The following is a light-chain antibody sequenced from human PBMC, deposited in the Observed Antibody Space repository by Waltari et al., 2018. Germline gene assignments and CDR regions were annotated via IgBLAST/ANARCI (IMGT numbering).Light chain of an antibody. J-gene: IGLJ2*01. Sequence: QSALTQPASVSGSPGQSITIPCTGTSSDVVGYNYVSWYQQHPGKAPKLMIYDVSNRPSGVSNRCSGSKSGNTVSLTISGLQAEDEADYYCSSYTSSSSVVFGGGTKLTVL. V-gene: IGLV2-14*03. CDR2: DVS. CDR3: SSYTSSSSVV. CDR1: SSDVVGYNY.